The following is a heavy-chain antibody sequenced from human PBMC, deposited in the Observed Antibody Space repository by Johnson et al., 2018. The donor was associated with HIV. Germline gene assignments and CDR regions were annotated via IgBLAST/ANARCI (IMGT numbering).Heavy chain of an antibody. CDR1: GFTFSSYW. CDR3: ACDLADHYDILTGYYTDAFDI. V-gene: IGHV3-7*01. J-gene: IGHJ3*02. D-gene: IGHD3-9*01. Sequence: VQLVESGGGLVQPGGSLRLSCAASGFTFSSYWMSWVRQAPGKGLEWVANIKQDGSEKYYVDSVKGRFTISRDNAKNSLYLQMNSLRAEDTAVYSGACDLADHYDILTGYYTDAFDIWGQGTMVTVAS. CDR2: IKQDGSEK.